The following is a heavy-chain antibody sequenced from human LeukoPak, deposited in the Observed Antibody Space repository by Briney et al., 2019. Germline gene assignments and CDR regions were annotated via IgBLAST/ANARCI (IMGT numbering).Heavy chain of an antibody. D-gene: IGHD4-17*01. CDR3: STATYGY. CDR2: IKSKTDGGTT. CDR1: GFTFSDYY. V-gene: IGHV3-15*01. Sequence: GGSLRLSCAASGFTFSDYYMSWIRQAPGKGLEWVGRIKSKTDGGTTDYAAPVKGRFTISRDDSKNTMYLQMNSLKTEDTAVYYCSTATYGYWGQGTLVTVSS. J-gene: IGHJ4*02.